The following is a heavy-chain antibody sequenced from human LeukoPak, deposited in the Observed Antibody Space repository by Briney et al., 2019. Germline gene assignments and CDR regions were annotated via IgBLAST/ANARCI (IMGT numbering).Heavy chain of an antibody. D-gene: IGHD1-26*01. CDR1: GFTFSSYA. V-gene: IGHV3-30-3*01. J-gene: IGHJ4*02. CDR3: ARDRRVGPNEVGATDY. Sequence: GGSLGLSCAASGFTFSSYAMHWVRQAPGKGLEWVAVISYDGSEKYYADSVKGRFTFSRDNSKNTLYLQMNSLRAEDTAVYHCARDRRVGPNEVGATDYWGQGTLVTVSS. CDR2: ISYDGSEK.